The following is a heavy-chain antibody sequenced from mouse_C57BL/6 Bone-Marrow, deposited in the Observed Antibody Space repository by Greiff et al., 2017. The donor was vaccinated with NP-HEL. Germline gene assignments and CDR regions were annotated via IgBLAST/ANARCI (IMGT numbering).Heavy chain of an antibody. J-gene: IGHJ4*01. CDR3: ARSHSSGYPYYAMDY. Sequence: QVQLQQPGAELVKPGASVKLSCKASGYTFTSYWIHWVKQRPGQGLEWIGMIHPNSGSTNYNEKFKSKATLTVDKSSSTAYMQLSSLTSEDSAVYYCARSHSSGYPYYAMDYWGQGTSVTVSS. V-gene: IGHV1-64*01. D-gene: IGHD3-2*02. CDR1: GYTFTSYW. CDR2: IHPNSGST.